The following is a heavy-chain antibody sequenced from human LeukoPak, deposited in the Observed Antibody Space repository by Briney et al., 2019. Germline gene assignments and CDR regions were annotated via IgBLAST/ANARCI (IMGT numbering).Heavy chain of an antibody. V-gene: IGHV4-34*01. CDR2: INHSGST. CDR1: GGSFSGYY. J-gene: IGHJ4*02. Sequence: SETLSLTSAVYGGSFSGYYWSWIRQPPGKGLEWIGEINHSGSTNYNPSLKSRVTISVDTSKNQFSLKLSSVTAADTAVYYCARDGDYGDGNYWGQGTLVTVSS. D-gene: IGHD4-17*01. CDR3: ARDGDYGDGNY.